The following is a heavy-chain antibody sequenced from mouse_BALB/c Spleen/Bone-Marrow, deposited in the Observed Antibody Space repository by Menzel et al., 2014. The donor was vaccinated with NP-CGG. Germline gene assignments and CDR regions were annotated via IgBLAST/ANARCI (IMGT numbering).Heavy chain of an antibody. CDR1: GYSFTSYW. Sequence: VQLQQSGTVLARPGASVKMSCKASGYSFTSYWMHWVKQRPGQGLEWIGAIYPGNSDTSYNQKSKGKAKLTAVTSASTAYMELSSLTNEDSAVYYCTRGAYYDYSYYAMDYWGQGTSVTVSS. D-gene: IGHD2-4*01. V-gene: IGHV1-5*01. J-gene: IGHJ4*01. CDR3: TRGAYYDYSYYAMDY. CDR2: IYPGNSDT.